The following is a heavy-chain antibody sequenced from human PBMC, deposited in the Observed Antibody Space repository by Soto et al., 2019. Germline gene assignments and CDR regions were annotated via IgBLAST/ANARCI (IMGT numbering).Heavy chain of an antibody. V-gene: IGHV1-3*01. CDR1: GYTFTSYA. D-gene: IGHD4-17*01. CDR2: INAGNGNT. CDR3: TRTPGNYGDYVGDFDY. Sequence: QVQLVQSGAEVKKPGASVKVSCKASGYTFTSYAMHWVREAPGQRLEWMGWINAGNGNTKYSQKFQGRVTITRDTTASTAYMELSSLRSEDTAVYYCTRTPGNYGDYVGDFDYWGQGTLVTLSS. J-gene: IGHJ4*02.